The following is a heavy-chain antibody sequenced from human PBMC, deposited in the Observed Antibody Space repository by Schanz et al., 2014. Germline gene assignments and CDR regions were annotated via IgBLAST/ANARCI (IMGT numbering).Heavy chain of an antibody. J-gene: IGHJ3*02. CDR1: GFTFSSYA. CDR2: ITDSGGST. V-gene: IGHV3-23*04. D-gene: IGHD1-26*01. Sequence: EVQLVESGGGLIQPGGSLRLSCAASGFTFSSYAMSWVRQAPGKGLEWVSAITDSGGSTYYADSVKGRFTISRDNSKNTLYLQMNSLRAEDSAVYYCAKVGPYSGSLGAFDIWGQWTMVTVSS. CDR3: AKVGPYSGSLGAFDI.